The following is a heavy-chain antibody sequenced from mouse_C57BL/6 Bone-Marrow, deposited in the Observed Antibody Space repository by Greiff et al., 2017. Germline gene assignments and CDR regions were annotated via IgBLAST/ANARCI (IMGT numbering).Heavy chain of an antibody. CDR2: FTMYSDAT. V-gene: IGHV1-49*01. CDR3: AKSIYDDYDGFYFAMYY. CDR1: YFAFMASA. Sequence: QVQLQQSGAELVRPGSSVKLSCKDSYFAFMASAMHWVKQRPGHGLEWIGSFTMYSDATEYSENFKGKATLTANTSSSTAYMELSSLTFEDAAVYYSAKSIYDDYDGFYFAMYYWGQGTSVTVSS. D-gene: IGHD2-4*01. J-gene: IGHJ4*01.